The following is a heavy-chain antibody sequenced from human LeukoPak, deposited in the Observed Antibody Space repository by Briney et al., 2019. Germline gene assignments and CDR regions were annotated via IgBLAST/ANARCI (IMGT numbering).Heavy chain of an antibody. J-gene: IGHJ4*02. Sequence: GGSLRLSCAASGFTFSSYSMNWVRQASGKGLEWVSSISSGSSYIYYADSVKGRFTISRDNAKNSLYLQMNSLRAEDTAVYYCARDTTQAPYSGYAYWGQGTLVTVPS. CDR2: ISSGSSYI. CDR3: ARDTTQAPYSGYAY. V-gene: IGHV3-21*01. CDR1: GFTFSSYS. D-gene: IGHD5-12*01.